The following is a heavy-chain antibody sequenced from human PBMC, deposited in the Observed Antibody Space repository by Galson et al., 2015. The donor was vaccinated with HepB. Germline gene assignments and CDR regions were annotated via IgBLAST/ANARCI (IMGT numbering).Heavy chain of an antibody. V-gene: IGHV3-23*01. J-gene: IGHJ4*02. D-gene: IGHD5-18*01. CDR1: GFTFSSYA. CDR2: ISGSGGST. CDR3: AKDSSKTRGYSYVGLGNDFDY. Sequence: SLRLSCAASGFTFSSYAMSWVRQAPGKGLEWVSAISGSGGSTYYADSVKGRFTISRDNSKNTLYLQMNSLRAEDTAVYYCAKDSSKTRGYSYVGLGNDFDYWGQGTLVTVSS.